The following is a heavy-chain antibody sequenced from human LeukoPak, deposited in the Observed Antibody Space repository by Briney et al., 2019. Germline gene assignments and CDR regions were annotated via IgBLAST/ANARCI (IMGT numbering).Heavy chain of an antibody. V-gene: IGHV1-69*04. CDR1: GGTFSSYA. CDR3: ARRAAAANDAFDI. Sequence: SVKVSCTASGGTFSSYAISWVRQAPGQGLEWMGRIIPVLGIANYAQKFQGRVTITADKSTSTAYMELSSLRSEDTAVYYCARRAAAANDAFDIWGQGTMVTVSS. D-gene: IGHD6-13*01. CDR2: IIPVLGIA. J-gene: IGHJ3*02.